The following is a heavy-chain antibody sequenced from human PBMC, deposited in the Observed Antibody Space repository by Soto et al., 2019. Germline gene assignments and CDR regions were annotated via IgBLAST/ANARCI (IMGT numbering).Heavy chain of an antibody. V-gene: IGHV1-69*12. Sequence: QVQLVQSGAEVKKPGSSVKVSCKASGGTFSSYAISWVRQAPGQGLEWMGGIIPIFGTANYAQKFQGRVTITADXXTXTDXMELSSLRSEDTAVYYCAGGCISTSCYPPPCGMDVWGQGTTVTVSS. CDR1: GGTFSSYA. D-gene: IGHD2-2*01. CDR3: AGGCISTSCYPPPCGMDV. J-gene: IGHJ6*02. CDR2: IIPIFGTA.